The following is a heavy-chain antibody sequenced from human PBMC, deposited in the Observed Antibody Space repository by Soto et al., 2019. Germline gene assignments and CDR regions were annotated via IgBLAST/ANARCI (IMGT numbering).Heavy chain of an antibody. Sequence: EVQLLECGGGLVQPGGSLRLTCAASGFTLSSYAMSWVRQAPGKGLEWVSAISGSGGSTYYADSVKGRFTISRDNSKNTLYLQMNSLRAEDTAVYYCAKDRDRGSWYSPEYYFDYWGQGHLVTVSS. CDR1: GFTLSSYA. CDR3: AKDRDRGSWYSPEYYFDY. D-gene: IGHD6-13*01. J-gene: IGHJ4*02. CDR2: ISGSGGST. V-gene: IGHV3-23*01.